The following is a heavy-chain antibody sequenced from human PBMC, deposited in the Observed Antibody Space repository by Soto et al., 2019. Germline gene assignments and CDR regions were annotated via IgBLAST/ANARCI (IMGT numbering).Heavy chain of an antibody. CDR3: ARGGGVGVAGSAAFDM. V-gene: IGHV1-2*02. CDR2: INPATGAA. J-gene: IGHJ3*02. Sequence: QLHLVQSGAVVKKPGASVTVSCSASGYPVTAYYMHWVRQAPGRGLEWMGGINPATGAAKYTQTFQGRVTMTRDPSTSTVFTELSGLTTEDTAVLYDARGGGVGVAGSAAFDMWGQGTLVTVSS. D-gene: IGHD3-3*01. CDR1: GYPVTAYY.